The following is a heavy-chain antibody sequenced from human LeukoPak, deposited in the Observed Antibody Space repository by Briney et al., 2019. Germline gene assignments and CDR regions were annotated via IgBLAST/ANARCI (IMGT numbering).Heavy chain of an antibody. D-gene: IGHD2-15*01. Sequence: PSETLSLTCTVSGGSISNYCLSWIRQPPGKGLEWIGYIYYSGTTNYNPSLKSRVTISVDTSKNQFSLKLSSVTAADTAVYYCARLGWWDSWGQGTLVTVSS. CDR1: GGSISNYC. J-gene: IGHJ4*02. CDR2: IYYSGTT. CDR3: ARLGWWDS. V-gene: IGHV4-59*08.